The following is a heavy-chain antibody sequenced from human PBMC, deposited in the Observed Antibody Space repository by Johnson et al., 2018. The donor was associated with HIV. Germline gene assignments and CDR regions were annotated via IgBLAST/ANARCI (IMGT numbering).Heavy chain of an antibody. CDR3: ASRTGWDAFDI. D-gene: IGHD7-27*01. Sequence: QVQLVESGGDLVQPGGSLRLSCVGSGFTFSTNWMHWIRQAPGKGLEWVSYITSTGITVYYAASVKGRFTISRDNAKNSVYLQMNSLRAEDTAVYYCASRTGWDAFDIWGQGTMVTVSS. V-gene: IGHV3-11*01. CDR1: GFTFSTNW. J-gene: IGHJ3*02. CDR2: ITSTGITV.